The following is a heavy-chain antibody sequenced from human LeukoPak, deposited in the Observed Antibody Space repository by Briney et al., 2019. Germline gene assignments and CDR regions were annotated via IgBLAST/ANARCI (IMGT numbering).Heavy chain of an antibody. Sequence: NAGGSLRLSCAASGFTFSSYAMSWVRQAPGKGLEWIGEINHSGSTNYNPSLKSRVAISVDTSRNQFSLRLSSVTAADTAVYYCARGQRITMTDWGQGTLVTVSS. CDR2: INHSGST. CDR1: GFTFSSYA. D-gene: IGHD3-22*01. J-gene: IGHJ4*02. V-gene: IGHV4-34*01. CDR3: ARGQRITMTD.